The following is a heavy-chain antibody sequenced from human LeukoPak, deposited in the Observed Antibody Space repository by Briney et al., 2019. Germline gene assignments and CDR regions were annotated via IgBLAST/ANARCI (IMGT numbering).Heavy chain of an antibody. V-gene: IGHV3-48*04. CDR3: ARIHYYDSSENFGP. Sequence: GGSLRLSCAASGFTFSSYGMHWVRQAPGKGLEWVSYISSSGSTIYYADSVKGRFTISRDNAKNSLYLQMNSLRAEDTAVYYCARIHYYDSSENFGPWGQGTLVTVSS. CDR2: ISSSGSTI. D-gene: IGHD3-22*01. CDR1: GFTFSSYG. J-gene: IGHJ5*02.